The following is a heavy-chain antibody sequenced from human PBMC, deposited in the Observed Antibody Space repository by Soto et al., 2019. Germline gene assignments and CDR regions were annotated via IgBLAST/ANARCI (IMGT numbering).Heavy chain of an antibody. CDR3: AKDRYGSGTDYFYGMDV. CDR2: MSAGGGST. J-gene: IGHJ6*02. D-gene: IGHD3-10*01. CDR1: GFSFSSYA. V-gene: IGHV3-23*01. Sequence: GGSLRLSCAASGFSFSSYAMSWVRQAPGKGPEWVSSMSAGGGSTYHADSVKGRFTISRDNSKNTLYLQMNSLRAEDTAVYYCAKDRYGSGTDYFYGMDVRGQGTTVTVSS.